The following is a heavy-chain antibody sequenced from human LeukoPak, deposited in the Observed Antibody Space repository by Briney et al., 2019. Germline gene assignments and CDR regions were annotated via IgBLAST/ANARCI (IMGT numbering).Heavy chain of an antibody. CDR2: ISAYNGNT. CDR3: ARGGPSIAAAGTTDY. CDR1: GYTFTSYG. D-gene: IGHD6-13*01. V-gene: IGHV1-18*01. Sequence: GASVKLSCKASGYTFTSYGISWVRQTPGQGLEWMGWISAYNGNTNYAQKLQGRVTMTTDTSTSTAYMELRSLRSDDTAVYYCARGGPSIAAAGTTDYWGQGTLVTVSS. J-gene: IGHJ4*02.